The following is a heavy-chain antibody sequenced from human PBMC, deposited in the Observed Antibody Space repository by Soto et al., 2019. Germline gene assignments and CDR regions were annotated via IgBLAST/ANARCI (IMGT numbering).Heavy chain of an antibody. CDR2: ISGSGGST. CDR3: AKAPYSSGWYVFDY. CDR1: GFTFSSYA. V-gene: IGHV3-23*01. Sequence: GGSLRLSCAASGFTFSSYAINWVRQAPGKGLEWVSAISGSGGSTYYADSVKGRFTISRDNSKNTLYVQMNSLRAEDTAVYYCAKAPYSSGWYVFDYWGQGTLVTVSS. D-gene: IGHD6-19*01. J-gene: IGHJ4*02.